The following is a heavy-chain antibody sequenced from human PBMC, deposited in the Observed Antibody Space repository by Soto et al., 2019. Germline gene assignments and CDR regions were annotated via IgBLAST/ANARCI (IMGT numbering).Heavy chain of an antibody. CDR1: GYTFTTYG. D-gene: IGHD3-16*01. Sequence: QVQLVQSGAEVKKPGASVTVSCKASGYTFTTYGVSWVRQAPGQGLGWRGWFNGYNGNAKNAENLQGRVTMTTDTSTSTAYMELRSLRSDDTAVYYCARMGDVPYYYYGMDVWGQGTTVTVSS. V-gene: IGHV1-18*01. CDR3: ARMGDVPYYYYGMDV. CDR2: FNGYNGNA. J-gene: IGHJ6*02.